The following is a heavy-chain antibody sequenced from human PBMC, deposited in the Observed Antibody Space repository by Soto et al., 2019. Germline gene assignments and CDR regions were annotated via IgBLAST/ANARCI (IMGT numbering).Heavy chain of an antibody. CDR3: AREGGSSTSFDC. V-gene: IGHV3-30-3*01. D-gene: IGHD2-2*01. J-gene: IGHJ4*02. CDR2: ISHDGYNI. CDR1: GFTFSNFA. Sequence: GGSLRLSCAASGFTFSNFALHWVRQAPGKGPEWVAFISHDGYNIRYADSVKGRFTISRDNSKSTLDLQMNSLGAEDSALYYCAREGGSSTSFDCWGQGTLVTVSS.